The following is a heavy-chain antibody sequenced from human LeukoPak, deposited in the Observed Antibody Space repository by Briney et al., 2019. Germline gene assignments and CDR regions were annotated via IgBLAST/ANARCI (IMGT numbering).Heavy chain of an antibody. CDR2: ISGSDGST. J-gene: IGHJ4*02. CDR1: GFTFSNYA. V-gene: IGHV3-23*01. Sequence: GGSLRLSCTASGFTFSNYAMSWVRQAPGKGLEWVSTISGSDGSTYYADSVKGRFTISRDNSKNTLYLQMNSLRAEDTAVYYCAKETYGSGSYPDYWGQGTLVTVSS. CDR3: AKETYGSGSYPDY. D-gene: IGHD3-10*01.